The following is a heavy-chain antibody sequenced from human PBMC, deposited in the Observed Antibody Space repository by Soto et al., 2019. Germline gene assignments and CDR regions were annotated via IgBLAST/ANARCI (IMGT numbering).Heavy chain of an antibody. CDR1: GFTFSSYS. D-gene: IGHD1-20*01. Sequence: PGGSLRLSCAASGFTFSSYSMNWVRQAPGKGLEWVSSISSSSSYIYYADSVKGRFTISRDNAKNSLYLQMNSLRAEDTAVYYCARENYNWNVNWFDPWGQGTLVTVSS. CDR2: ISSSSSYI. J-gene: IGHJ5*02. V-gene: IGHV3-21*01. CDR3: ARENYNWNVNWFDP.